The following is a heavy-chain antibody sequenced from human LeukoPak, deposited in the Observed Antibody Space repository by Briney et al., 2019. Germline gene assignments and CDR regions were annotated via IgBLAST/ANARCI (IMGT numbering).Heavy chain of an antibody. D-gene: IGHD4-17*01. J-gene: IGHJ4*02. V-gene: IGHV1-46*01. CDR1: GYTFTSYY. Sequence: ASVKVSCKASGYTFTSYYMHWVRQAPGQGLEWMGIINPSGGSTSYAQKFQGRVTMTRDTSTSTVYMELSSLRSEDTAVYYCPRDLHGTTGDYWGQGTLVTVSS. CDR2: INPSGGST. CDR3: PRDLHGTTGDY.